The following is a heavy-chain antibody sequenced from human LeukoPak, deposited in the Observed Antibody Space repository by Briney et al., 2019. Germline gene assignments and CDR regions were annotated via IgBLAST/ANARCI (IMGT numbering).Heavy chain of an antibody. CDR3: AGDHLALNALDI. CDR2: IYSSGST. J-gene: IGHJ3*02. V-gene: IGHV4-4*07. CDR1: GGSISSYY. Sequence: SETLSLTCTVSGGSISSYYWNWIRQPAGKGLEWIGRIYSSGSTNYNPSLKSRVTMSVDTSKNQFSLKLSSVTAADTAVYYCAGDHLALNALDIWGQGTMVTVSS.